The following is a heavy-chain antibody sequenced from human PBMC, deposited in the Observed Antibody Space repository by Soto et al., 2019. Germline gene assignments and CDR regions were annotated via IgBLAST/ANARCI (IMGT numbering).Heavy chain of an antibody. Sequence: GWSLRLSCASSVFTVSSNYMSWVRQAPGKGLEWVSVIYSGGSTYYADSVKGRFTISRDNSKNTLYLQMNGLRAEDTAVYYCARDPTAMADGYYFDYWGQGTLVTVSS. D-gene: IGHD5-18*01. V-gene: IGHV3-53*01. CDR2: IYSGGST. CDR3: ARDPTAMADGYYFDY. J-gene: IGHJ4*02. CDR1: VFTVSSNY.